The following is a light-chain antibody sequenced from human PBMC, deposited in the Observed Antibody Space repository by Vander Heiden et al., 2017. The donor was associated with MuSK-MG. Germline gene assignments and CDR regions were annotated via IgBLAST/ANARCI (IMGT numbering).Light chain of an antibody. CDR3: QQYENLPLT. Sequence: DIQMTQSPSSLAASVGDRVTITCQASQDISNYLNWYQQKPGKAPKFLIYDASNLETGVPSRFSGSGSGTDFTFTISSLQPEDIATYYCQQYENLPLTFGGGTKVEIK. J-gene: IGKJ4*01. V-gene: IGKV1-33*01. CDR1: QDISNY. CDR2: DAS.